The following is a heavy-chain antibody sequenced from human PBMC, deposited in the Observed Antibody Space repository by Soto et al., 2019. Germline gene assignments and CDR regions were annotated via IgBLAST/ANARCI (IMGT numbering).Heavy chain of an antibody. CDR2: IKQDGSEK. CDR1: GFTFSSYW. Sequence: GGSLRLSCAASGFTFSSYWMSWGRQAPGKGMEWVANIKQDGSEKYYVDSVKGRFTISRDNAKNSLYLQMNSLRAEDTAVYYCARVLFCYFDYYYYGMYVCGQGTTVTVSS. J-gene: IGHJ6*02. CDR3: ARVLFCYFDYYYYGMYV. D-gene: IGHD3-10*01. V-gene: IGHV3-7*05.